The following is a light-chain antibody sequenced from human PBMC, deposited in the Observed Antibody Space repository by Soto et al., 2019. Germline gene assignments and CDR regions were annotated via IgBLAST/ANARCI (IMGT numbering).Light chain of an antibody. Sequence: QSVLTQPPSVSGAPGQRVTISCTGSSSNIGAGYDVHWYQQLPGTAPKLLIYGNNNRPSGVPERFSGSKSGTSASLAITGLQAEVEGDYYCQSYDRSLSGWVFGGGTKPPS. CDR1: SSNIGAGYD. CDR3: QSYDRSLSGWV. CDR2: GNN. J-gene: IGLJ3*02. V-gene: IGLV1-40*01.